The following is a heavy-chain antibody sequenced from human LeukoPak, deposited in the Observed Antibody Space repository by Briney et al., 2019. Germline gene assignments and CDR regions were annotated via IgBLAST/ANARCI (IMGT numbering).Heavy chain of an antibody. CDR2: ISGSGGST. D-gene: IGHD3-3*01. CDR3: AKDSRRFLEWLFDY. J-gene: IGHJ4*02. CDR1: GYTFSSYA. Sequence: PGGSLRLSCAASGYTFSSYAMSWVRQAPGKGLEWVSAISGSGGSTYYADSVKGRFTISRDNSKNTLYLQMNSLRAEDTAVYYCAKDSRRFLEWLFDYWGQGTLVTVSS. V-gene: IGHV3-23*01.